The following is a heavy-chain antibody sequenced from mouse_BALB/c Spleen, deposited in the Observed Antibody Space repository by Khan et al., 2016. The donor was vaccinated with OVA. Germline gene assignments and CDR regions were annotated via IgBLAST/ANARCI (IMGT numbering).Heavy chain of an antibody. J-gene: IGHJ3*01. V-gene: IGHV1S135*01. D-gene: IGHD2-2*01. Sequence: VQLQQSGPELMKPGASVKISSKASGYSFTSYYIHWIMQSHGKSLEWIGYIDPFSGGITYNQKFKGKATLTVDKSSSTAYIYFSNLTSEDSAVYYCTRHGYVAWFTYWGQGTLVTVSA. CDR3: TRHGYVAWFTY. CDR2: IDPFSGGI. CDR1: GYSFTSYY.